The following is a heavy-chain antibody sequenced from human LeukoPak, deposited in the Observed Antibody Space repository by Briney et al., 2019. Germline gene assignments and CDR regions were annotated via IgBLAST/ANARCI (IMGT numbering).Heavy chain of an antibody. CDR3: ARAELIAAAGPTGAFDI. CDR2: INPSGGST. Sequence: ASVKVSCKASGYTFTSYYMHWVRQAPGQGLEWMGIINPSGGSTSYAQKFQGRVTMTRDTSTSTVYMELSSLRSEDTAVYYCARAELIAAAGPTGAFDIWGQGTMVTVSS. D-gene: IGHD6-13*01. V-gene: IGHV1-46*01. CDR1: GYTFTSYY. J-gene: IGHJ3*02.